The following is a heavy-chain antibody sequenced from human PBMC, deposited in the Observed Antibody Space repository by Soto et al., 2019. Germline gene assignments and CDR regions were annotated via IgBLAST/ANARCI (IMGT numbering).Heavy chain of an antibody. D-gene: IGHD1-26*01. V-gene: IGHV3-30*18. CDR1: GFTFSSYG. CDR3: AKESGSYFVGFLYYYYGMDV. CDR2: ISYDGSNK. J-gene: IGHJ6*02. Sequence: PGGSLRLSCAASGFTFSSYGMHWVRQAPGKGLEWVAVISYDGSNKYYADSVKGRFAISRDNSKNTLYLQMNSLRAEDTAVYYCAKESGSYFVGFLYYYYGMDVWGQGTTVTVSS.